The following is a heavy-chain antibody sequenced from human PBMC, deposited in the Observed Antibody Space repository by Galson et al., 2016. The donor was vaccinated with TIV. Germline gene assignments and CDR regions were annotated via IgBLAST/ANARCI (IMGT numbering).Heavy chain of an antibody. V-gene: IGHV3-33*01. D-gene: IGHD6-19*01. Sequence: SLRLSCAASGFSFSRYGMHWVRQAPGKGLEWVALIWYEGINKDYADSVKGRFTVTRDNSKSTVYLQMNSLRAKDTAIYYCARVQGDSSGWFDVWGQGTQVTVSS. J-gene: IGHJ5*02. CDR1: GFSFSRYG. CDR3: ARVQGDSSGWFDV. CDR2: IWYEGINK.